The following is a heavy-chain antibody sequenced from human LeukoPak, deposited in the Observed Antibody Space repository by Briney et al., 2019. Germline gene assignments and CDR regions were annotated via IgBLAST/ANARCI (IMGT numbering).Heavy chain of an antibody. CDR3: AKDYGPKQLVFFDS. J-gene: IGHJ4*02. CDR1: GFTFSSYA. V-gene: IGHV3-23*01. CDR2: ISENGGTT. Sequence: GGSLGLSCAASGFTFSSYAMSWVRQAPGKGLEWVSAISENGGTTFYADSVKGRFIITRDNSKNTLYMQMNSLRGEDTAVYYCAKDYGPKQLVFFDSWGQGTLVTVSS. D-gene: IGHD6-13*01.